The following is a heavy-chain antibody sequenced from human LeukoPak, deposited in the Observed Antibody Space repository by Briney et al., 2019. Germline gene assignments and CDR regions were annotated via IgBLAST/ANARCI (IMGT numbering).Heavy chain of an antibody. CDR1: GGSISSHY. D-gene: IGHD3-22*01. J-gene: IGHJ3*02. CDR2: IYYSGST. V-gene: IGHV4-59*11. CDR3: ARESGYDSSGYSPRDAFDI. Sequence: SETLSLTCTLSGGSISSHYWSWIRQPPGKGLEWIGYIYYSGSTNYNPSLKSRVTISVDTSKNQFSLKLSSVTAADTAVYYCARESGYDSSGYSPRDAFDIWGQGTMVTVSS.